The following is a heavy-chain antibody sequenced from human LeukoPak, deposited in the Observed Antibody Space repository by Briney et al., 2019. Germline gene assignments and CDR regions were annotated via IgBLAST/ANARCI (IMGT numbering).Heavy chain of an antibody. D-gene: IGHD5-18*01. CDR1: GYSFTSYW. V-gene: IGHV5-51*01. CDR3: ARDSNAGDTAMVRGGAFDI. CDR2: IYPGDSDT. Sequence: GESLKISCKGSGYSFTSYWIGWVRPMPGKGLEWMGIIYPGDSDTRYSPSFQGQVTISADKSISTAYLQWSSLKASDTAMYYCARDSNAGDTAMVRGGAFDIWGQGTMVTVSS. J-gene: IGHJ3*02.